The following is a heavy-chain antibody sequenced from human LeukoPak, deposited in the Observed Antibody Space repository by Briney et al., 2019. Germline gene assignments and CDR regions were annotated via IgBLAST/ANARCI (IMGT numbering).Heavy chain of an antibody. CDR3: ARVVIGVGATIDY. CDR2: IKQDGSEK. Sequence: PGGSLRPSCAASGFTFSSYWMSWVRQAPGKGLEWVANIKQDGSEKYYVDSVKGRFTISRDNAKNSLYLQMNSLRAEDTAVYYCARVVIGVGATIDYWGQGTLVTVSS. CDR1: GFTFSSYW. D-gene: IGHD1-26*01. V-gene: IGHV3-7*01. J-gene: IGHJ4*02.